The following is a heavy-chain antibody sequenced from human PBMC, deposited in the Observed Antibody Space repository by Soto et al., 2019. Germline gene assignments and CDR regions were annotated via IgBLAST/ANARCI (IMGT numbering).Heavy chain of an antibody. J-gene: IGHJ6*03. CDR3: AKDSGVVSSSSSALRNNYYYMDV. Sequence: QVQLVESGGGVVQPGKSLRLSCAASGFTFTRHGMHWVRQAPGKGLEWVAFLSYDGSTKYYIDSVKGRFRLSRDNSSNMLYLQMNTLRAEDTAVYYCAKDSGVVSSSSSALRNNYYYMDVWGKGTTVTVSS. CDR2: LSYDGSTK. D-gene: IGHD6-6*01. CDR1: GFTFTRHG. V-gene: IGHV3-30*18.